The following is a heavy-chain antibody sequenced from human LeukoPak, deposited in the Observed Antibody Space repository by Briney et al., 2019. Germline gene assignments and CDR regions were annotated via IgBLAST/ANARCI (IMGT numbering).Heavy chain of an antibody. CDR1: GGSFSGYY. CDR3: ARGYYYDYSGPDFDY. D-gene: IGHD3-22*01. Sequence: KPSETLSLTCAVYGGSFSGYYWSWIRQPPGKGLEWIGEINHSGSTNYNPSLKSRVTISVDTSKNQFSLRLTSVTAADTAVYYCARGYYYDYSGPDFDYWGQGTLVTVSS. J-gene: IGHJ4*02. CDR2: INHSGST. V-gene: IGHV4-34*01.